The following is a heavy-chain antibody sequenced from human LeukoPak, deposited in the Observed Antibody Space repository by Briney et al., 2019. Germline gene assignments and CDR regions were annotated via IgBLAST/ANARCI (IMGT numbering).Heavy chain of an antibody. J-gene: IGHJ4*02. CDR2: ISAYNGNT. CDR3: ARGGTIFGVVITPSIDY. D-gene: IGHD3-3*01. V-gene: IGHV1-18*01. Sequence: GASVKVSCKASGYTFTSYGISWVRQAPGQGLERMGWISAYNGNTNYAQKLQGRVTMTTDTSTSTAYMELRSLRSDDTAVYYCARGGTIFGVVITPSIDYWGQGTLVTVSS. CDR1: GYTFTSYG.